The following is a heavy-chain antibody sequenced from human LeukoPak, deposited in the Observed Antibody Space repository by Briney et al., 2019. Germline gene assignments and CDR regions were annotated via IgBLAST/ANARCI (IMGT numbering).Heavy chain of an antibody. D-gene: IGHD3-3*01. Sequence: GGSLRLSCAASGFTSSSYSMNWVRQAPGKGLEWVSSISSSSSYIYYADSVKGRFTISRDNAKNSLYLQMNSLRAEDTAVYYCARVGDFWSGWTDYWGQGTLVTVSS. CDR1: GFTSSSYS. CDR2: ISSSSSYI. V-gene: IGHV3-21*01. J-gene: IGHJ4*02. CDR3: ARVGDFWSGWTDY.